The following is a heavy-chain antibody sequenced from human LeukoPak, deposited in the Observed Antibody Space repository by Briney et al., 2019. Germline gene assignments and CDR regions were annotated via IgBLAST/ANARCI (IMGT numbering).Heavy chain of an antibody. CDR1: GFTFSSYA. CDR3: ATQPYSGTSAPDY. J-gene: IGHJ4*02. Sequence: GGSLRLSCAASGFTFSSYAMSWVRQAPGKGLEWVSAISGSGGSTYYADSVKGRFTISRDNSKNTLYLQMNSLRAEDTAVYYCATQPYSGTSAPDYWGQRTLVTVSP. D-gene: IGHD1-26*01. V-gene: IGHV3-23*01. CDR2: ISGSGGST.